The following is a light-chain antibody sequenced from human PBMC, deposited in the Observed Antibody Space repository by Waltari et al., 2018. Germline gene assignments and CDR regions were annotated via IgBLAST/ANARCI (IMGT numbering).Light chain of an antibody. J-gene: IGLJ2*01. Sequence: QSALTQPASVSGSPGQSITISCTGTSSDVGSYKLVSWYQQHPGKAPRLMIYADSKRPSGSSNRFSGSKSGNPASLTISGLQAEDEAAYYCCSYAGSSTVKFGEGTYLTVL. V-gene: IGLV2-23*01. CDR3: CSYAGSSTVK. CDR2: ADS. CDR1: SSDVGSYKL.